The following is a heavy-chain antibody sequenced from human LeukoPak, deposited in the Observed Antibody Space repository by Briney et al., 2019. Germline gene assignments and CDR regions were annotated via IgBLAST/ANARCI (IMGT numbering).Heavy chain of an antibody. V-gene: IGHV4-4*02. CDR1: GGSISSSNW. J-gene: IGHJ4*02. D-gene: IGHD3-3*01. Sequence: SGTLSLTCAVSGGSISSSNWWSWVRQPPGKGLEWIGEIYHSGSTNYNPSLKSRVTISVDKSKNQFSLKLSSVTAADTAVYYCASFSSTSSFWSGYPYWGQGTLVTVSS. CDR3: ASFSSTSSFWSGYPY. CDR2: IYHSGST.